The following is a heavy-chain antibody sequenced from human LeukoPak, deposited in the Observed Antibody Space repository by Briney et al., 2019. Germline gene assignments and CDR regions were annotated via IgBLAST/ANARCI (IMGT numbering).Heavy chain of an antibody. D-gene: IGHD5-12*01. V-gene: IGHV4-34*01. CDR2: INHSGST. CDR1: GVSISSYY. CDR3: ARGPWLRYFDY. J-gene: IGHJ4*02. Sequence: RSSETLSLTCTVSGVSISSYYWSWIRQPPGKGLEWIGEINHSGSTNYNPSLKSRVTISVDTSKNQFSLKLSSVTAADTAVYYCARGPWLRYFDYWGQGTLVTVSS.